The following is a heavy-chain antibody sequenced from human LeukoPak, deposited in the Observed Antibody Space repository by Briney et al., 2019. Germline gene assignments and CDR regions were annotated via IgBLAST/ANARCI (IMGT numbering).Heavy chain of an antibody. J-gene: IGHJ4*02. D-gene: IGHD2-15*01. CDR2: ISGSGGST. V-gene: IGHV3-23*01. CDR1: GFTFSSYA. Sequence: HPGGSLRLSCAASGFTFSSYAMSWVRQAPGKGLEWVSAISGSGGSTYYADSVKGRFTISRDSAKNSLYLQMNSLRAEDTAVYYCARDPNYCSGRSRYYFDYWGQGTLVTVSS. CDR3: ARDPNYCSGRSRYYFDY.